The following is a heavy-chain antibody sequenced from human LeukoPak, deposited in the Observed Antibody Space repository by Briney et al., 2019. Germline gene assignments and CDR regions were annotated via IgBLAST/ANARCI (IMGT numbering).Heavy chain of an antibody. CDR2: ISAYNGNT. CDR1: DYTFTSYG. CDR3: ARAYYDFWSGYYGSFDY. V-gene: IGHV1-18*01. J-gene: IGHJ4*02. Sequence: ASVKVSCKASDYTFTSYGISWVRQAPGQGLEWMGWISAYNGNTNYAQKLQGRVTMTTDTSTSTAYMELRSLRSDDTAVYYCARAYYDFWSGYYGSFDYWGQGTLVTVSS. D-gene: IGHD3-3*01.